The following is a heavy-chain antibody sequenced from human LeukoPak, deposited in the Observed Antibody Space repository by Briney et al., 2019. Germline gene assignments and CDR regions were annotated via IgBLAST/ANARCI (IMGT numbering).Heavy chain of an antibody. V-gene: IGHV3-48*04. CDR3: ARGDVLRFLEWLLSPFDY. Sequence: PGGSLRLSCAASGFTFSSYSMNWVRQAPGKGLEWVSYISRSSSTIYYADSVKGRFTISRDNAKNSLYLQMNSLRAEDTAVYYCARGDVLRFLEWLLSPFDYWGQGTLVTVSS. CDR2: ISRSSSTI. CDR1: GFTFSSYS. J-gene: IGHJ4*02. D-gene: IGHD3-3*01.